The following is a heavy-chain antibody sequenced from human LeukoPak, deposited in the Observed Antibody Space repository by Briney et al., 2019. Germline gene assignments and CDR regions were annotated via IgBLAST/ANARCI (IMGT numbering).Heavy chain of an antibody. CDR1: GGSISRSY. J-gene: IGHJ3*02. CDR2: IYGRGSI. V-gene: IGHV4-4*07. CDR3: ARDKYSSGPHDAFDI. Sequence: SDTLSLTCTVSGGSISRSYWSWMRQPAGKGPEWIGRIYGRGSITYNPSLESRVTMSVDTSKNQFSLKLRSVTAADTAVYYCARDKYSSGPHDAFDIWGQGTMVTVSS. D-gene: IGHD6-19*01.